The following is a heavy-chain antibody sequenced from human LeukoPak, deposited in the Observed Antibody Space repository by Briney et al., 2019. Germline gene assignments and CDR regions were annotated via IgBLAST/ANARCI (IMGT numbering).Heavy chain of an antibody. CDR1: GGSISSYY. D-gene: IGHD3-3*01. Sequence: SETLSLTCTVSGGSISSYYWSWIRPPAGKGLEWIGRIYTSGSTNYNPSLKSRVTMSVDTSKNQFSLKLSSVTAADTAVYYCAGRASSTYYDFWSGYYPYYYYYGMDVWGQGTTVTVSS. CDR2: IYTSGST. V-gene: IGHV4-4*07. J-gene: IGHJ6*02. CDR3: AGRASSTYYDFWSGYYPYYYYYGMDV.